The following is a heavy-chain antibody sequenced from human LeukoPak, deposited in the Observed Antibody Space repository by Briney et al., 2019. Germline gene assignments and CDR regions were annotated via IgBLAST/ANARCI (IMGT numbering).Heavy chain of an antibody. Sequence: SETLSLTCTVSGGSISSSSYYWGWIRQPPGKGLEWIGSIYYSGSAYYNPSLKSRVTISVDTSKNQFSLKLSSVTAADTAVYYCARVREYYDSSGYYYPSYFDYWGQGTLVTVSS. J-gene: IGHJ4*02. V-gene: IGHV4-39*07. D-gene: IGHD3-22*01. CDR2: IYYSGSA. CDR3: ARVREYYDSSGYYYPSYFDY. CDR1: GGSISSSSYY.